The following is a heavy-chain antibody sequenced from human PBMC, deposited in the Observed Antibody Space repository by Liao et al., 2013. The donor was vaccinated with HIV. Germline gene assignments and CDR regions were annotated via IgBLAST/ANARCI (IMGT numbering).Heavy chain of an antibody. CDR1: GGSISDSTYY. CDR3: ARVPYSMVRGSKSANDAFDL. D-gene: IGHD3-10*01. V-gene: IGHV4-39*07. Sequence: QLQLQESGPGLVKPSETLSLTCTVSGGSISDSTYYWGWIRQPPGKGLEWIGSIYYTGNTYFNPSLQSRLSMSVDTSKNQFSLTLTSVTAADTAIYYCARVPYSMVRGSKSANDAFDLWGQGTMVTVSS. J-gene: IGHJ3*01. CDR2: IYYTGNT.